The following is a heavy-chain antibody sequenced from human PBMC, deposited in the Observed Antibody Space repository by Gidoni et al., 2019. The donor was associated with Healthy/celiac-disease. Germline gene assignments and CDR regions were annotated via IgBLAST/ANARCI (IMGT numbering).Heavy chain of an antibody. D-gene: IGHD6-13*01. CDR2: IYSGGST. V-gene: IGHV3-66*01. CDR1: GFTVSSNY. J-gene: IGHJ6*02. CDR3: ARESAAGTNYYYYYGMDV. Sequence: EVQLVESGGGLVQPGGSLRLSCAASGFTVSSNYMSRVRQAPGKGLEWVSVIYSGGSTYYADSVKGRFTISRDNSKNTLYLQMNSLRAEDTAVYYCARESAAGTNYYYYYGMDVWGQGTTVTVSS.